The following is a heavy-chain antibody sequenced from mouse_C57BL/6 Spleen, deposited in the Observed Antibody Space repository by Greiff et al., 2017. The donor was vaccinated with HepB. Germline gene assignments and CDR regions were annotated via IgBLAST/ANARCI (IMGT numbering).Heavy chain of an antibody. CDR3: AREDYGSSPDY. CDR2: INPNNGGT. V-gene: IGHV1-26*01. Sequence: EVKLQQSGPELVKPGASVKISCKASGYTFTDYYMNWVKQSHGKSLEWIGDINPNNGGTSYNQKFKGKATLTVDKSSSTAYMELRSLTSEDSAVYYCAREDYGSSPDYWGQGTTLTVSS. D-gene: IGHD1-1*01. CDR1: GYTFTDYY. J-gene: IGHJ2*01.